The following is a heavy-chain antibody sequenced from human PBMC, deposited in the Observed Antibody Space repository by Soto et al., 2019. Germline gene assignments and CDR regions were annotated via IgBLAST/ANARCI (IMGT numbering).Heavy chain of an antibody. CDR1: GYSFTIYD. J-gene: IGHJ6*02. CDR2: INPNSGGT. D-gene: IGHD3-10*01. CDR3: ARGGSLWFGELSAYYYGMDV. Sequence: ASVKVSCKASGYSFTIYDITWVRQAPGQGLEWMGWINPNSGGTNYAQKFQGRVTMTRDTSISTAYMELSRLRSDDTAVYYCARGGSLWFGELSAYYYGMDVWGQGTTVTVSS. V-gene: IGHV1-2*02.